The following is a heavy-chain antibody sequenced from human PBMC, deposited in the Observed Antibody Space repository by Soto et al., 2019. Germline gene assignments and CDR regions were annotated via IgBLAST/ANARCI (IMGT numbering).Heavy chain of an antibody. J-gene: IGHJ4*02. D-gene: IGHD1-1*01. Sequence: QVHLVQSGAEVKKPGASVNVSCKGSGYAFTTYGITWVRQAPGQGLEWMGWISAHNGNTNNAQKLQGSVTETKDTSTLQAYMEMRSQRSVYTAVYYWGGGRYGDYWGQGALVTVSS. CDR3: GGGRYGDY. V-gene: IGHV1-18*01. CDR1: GYAFTTYG. CDR2: ISAHNGNT.